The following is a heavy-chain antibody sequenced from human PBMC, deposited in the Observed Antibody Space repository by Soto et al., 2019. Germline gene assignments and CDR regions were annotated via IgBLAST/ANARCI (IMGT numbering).Heavy chain of an antibody. CDR3: ARIRGYCYGLDV. CDR1: GFTLSTYG. V-gene: IGHV3-23*01. CDR2: ITGTGGNT. Sequence: GGSLRLSCAGSGFTLSTYGMTWVRQAPGKGLEWVSAITGTGGNTYYVDSVKSRFTSSRDNSKNMLYLQMNSVRVEDTAVYYCARIRGYCYGLDVWGQGTTVTVSS. J-gene: IGHJ6*02.